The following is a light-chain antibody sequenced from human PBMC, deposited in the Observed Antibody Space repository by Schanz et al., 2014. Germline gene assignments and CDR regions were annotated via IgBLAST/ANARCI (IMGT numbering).Light chain of an antibody. J-gene: IGKJ4*01. CDR2: GAS. CDR3: QQRNFWPLT. CDR1: QSVGSN. V-gene: IGKV3-15*01. Sequence: EVVMTQSPATLSVSPGERATLSCRASQSVGSNLAWYQQKPGQAPRLLIYGASTRATGIPARFSGSGSGTEFTLTISSLQSEDFAVYYCQQRNFWPLTFGGGTKVEIK.